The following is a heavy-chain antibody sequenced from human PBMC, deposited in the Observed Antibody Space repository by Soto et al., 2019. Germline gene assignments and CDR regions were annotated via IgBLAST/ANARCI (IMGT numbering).Heavy chain of an antibody. D-gene: IGHD5-12*01. CDR1: GFTFSTYG. V-gene: IGHV3-30*18. CDR2: ISYDGSNK. CDR3: AKDIHAGRDGYHYAPDY. J-gene: IGHJ4*02. Sequence: QVQVVESGGGVVQPGRSLTLSCAASGFTFSTYGMHWVRQAPGKGLEWVAIISYDGSNKYYADSVKGRFTISRDNSMNTLSLQLNSLRAEDTAVYYCAKDIHAGRDGYHYAPDYWGQGTLVTVSS.